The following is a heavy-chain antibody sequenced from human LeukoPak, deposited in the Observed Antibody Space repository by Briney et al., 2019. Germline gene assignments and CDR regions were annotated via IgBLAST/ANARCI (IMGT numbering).Heavy chain of an antibody. Sequence: GESLKISCKGSGYSFTSYWIGWVRQMPGKGLEWMGIIYPGDPDTRYSPSFQGRVTISADKSISTAYLQWSSLKASDTAMYYCATTYYYDSSGYLRDAFDIWGQGTMVTVSS. CDR3: ATTYYYDSSGYLRDAFDI. CDR2: IYPGDPDT. CDR1: GYSFTSYW. D-gene: IGHD3-22*01. J-gene: IGHJ3*02. V-gene: IGHV5-51*01.